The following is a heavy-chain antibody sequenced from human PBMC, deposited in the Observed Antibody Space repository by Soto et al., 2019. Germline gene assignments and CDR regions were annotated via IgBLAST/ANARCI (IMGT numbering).Heavy chain of an antibody. Sequence: QVQLVQSGAEVKKPGASVKVSCKASGYTFTSYGITWVRQAPGQGLEWMGWISATGKTNYAQKFQGRVNMTTDTSTSTAYMELGSLKSDATAVYYCARDIRANNWFDPWGQGTLVTVSS. CDR1: GYTFTSYG. CDR3: ARDIRANNWFDP. CDR2: ISATGKT. J-gene: IGHJ5*02. V-gene: IGHV1-18*01.